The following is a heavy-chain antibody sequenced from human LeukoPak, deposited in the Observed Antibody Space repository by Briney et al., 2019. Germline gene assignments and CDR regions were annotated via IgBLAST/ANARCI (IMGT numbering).Heavy chain of an antibody. V-gene: IGHV1-46*01. J-gene: IGHJ6*03. CDR3: ARNHYYDSSGYFTGDYYYYYMDV. CDR1: GYTFTSYY. D-gene: IGHD3-22*01. CDR2: INPSGGST. Sequence: ASVKVSCKASGYTFTSYYMRWVRQAPGQGLEWMGIINPSGGSTSYAQKFQGRVTMTRDMSTSTVYMELSSLRSEDTAVYYCARNHYYDSSGYFTGDYYYYYMDVWGKGTTVTVSS.